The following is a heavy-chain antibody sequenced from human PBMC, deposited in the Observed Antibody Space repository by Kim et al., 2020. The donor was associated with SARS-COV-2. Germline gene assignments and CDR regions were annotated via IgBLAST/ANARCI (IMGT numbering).Heavy chain of an antibody. D-gene: IGHD3-22*01. CDR3: AREVNYYDSSGYYGSFDY. J-gene: IGHJ4*02. Sequence: KGRFTISRDNAKNSLYLQMNSLRDEDTAVYYCAREVNYYDSSGYYGSFDYWGQGTLVTVSS. V-gene: IGHV3-48*02.